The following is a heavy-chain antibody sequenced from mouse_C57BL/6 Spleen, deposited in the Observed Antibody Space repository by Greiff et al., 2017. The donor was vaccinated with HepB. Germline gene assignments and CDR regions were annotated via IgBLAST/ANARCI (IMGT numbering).Heavy chain of an antibody. CDR3: ARRSFYDDYEGGFDY. Sequence: EVHLVESGPELVKPGASVKISCKASGYSFTGYYMNWVKQSPEKSLEWIGEINPSTGGTTYNQKFKAKATLTVDKSSSTAYMQLKSLTSEDSAVYYCARRSFYDDYEGGFDYWGQGTTLTVSS. V-gene: IGHV1-42*01. D-gene: IGHD2-4*01. CDR2: INPSTGGT. J-gene: IGHJ2*01. CDR1: GYSFTGYY.